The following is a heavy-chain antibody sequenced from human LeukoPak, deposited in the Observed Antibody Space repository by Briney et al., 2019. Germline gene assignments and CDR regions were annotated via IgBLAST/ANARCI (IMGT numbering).Heavy chain of an antibody. D-gene: IGHD6-13*01. CDR2: IYPGDSDT. V-gene: IGHV5-51*01. CDR3: ARQGQDSSSWYGNADY. Sequence: GESLKISCKGSGYSFATYWIGWVRQMPGKGLEWMGIIYPGDSDTRYSPSFQGQVTISADKSISTAYLQWSSLKASDTAIYYCARQGQDSSSWYGNADYWGRGTLVTVSS. CDR1: GYSFATYW. J-gene: IGHJ4*02.